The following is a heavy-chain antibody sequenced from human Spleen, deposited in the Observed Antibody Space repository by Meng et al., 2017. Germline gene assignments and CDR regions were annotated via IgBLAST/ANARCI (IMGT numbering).Heavy chain of an antibody. V-gene: IGHV7-4-1*02. J-gene: IGHJ4*02. CDR1: GYTFTRYA. CDR3: ARECTNGVCLIDY. Sequence: QGLVGQFGTELKKPGASVKVSCKASGYTFTRYAMNWVRHAPGQGLEWMGWINTNTGNPTYAQGFTGRFVFSLDTSVSTAYLEISGLKADDTAVYYCARECTNGVCLIDYWGQGTLVTVAS. CDR2: INTNTGNP. D-gene: IGHD2-8*01.